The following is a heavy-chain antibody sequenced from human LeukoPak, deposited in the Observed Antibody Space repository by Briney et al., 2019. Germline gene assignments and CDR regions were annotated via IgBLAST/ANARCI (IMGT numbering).Heavy chain of an antibody. CDR2: IKYDGGEN. V-gene: IGHV3-7*01. D-gene: IGHD5-12*01. CDR1: GFTFSNYW. J-gene: IGHJ6*03. Sequence: WGSLRLSCAASGFTFSNYWMSGVGQAPGRGLEWVANIKYDGGENYYVDSVKGRFTISRDNAKNSLFLQMNSLRAEDTAVYYCARDEIVATTKANYYYYMDVWGKGTTVTISS. CDR3: ARDEIVATTKANYYYYMDV.